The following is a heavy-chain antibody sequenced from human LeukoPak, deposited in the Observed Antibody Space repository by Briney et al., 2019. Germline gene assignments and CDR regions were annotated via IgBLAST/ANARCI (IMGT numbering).Heavy chain of an antibody. CDR1: GVSISSGGYY. V-gene: IGHV4-31*03. D-gene: IGHD4-17*01. CDR2: IYYSGST. CDR3: ARGTTVTTTMAFDI. Sequence: SQTLSLTCTVSGVSISSGGYYWSWIRQHPGKGLEWIGYIYYSGSTYYNPSLKSRVTISVDTSKNQFSLKLSSVTAADTAVYYCARGTTVTTTMAFDIWGQGTMVTVSS. J-gene: IGHJ3*02.